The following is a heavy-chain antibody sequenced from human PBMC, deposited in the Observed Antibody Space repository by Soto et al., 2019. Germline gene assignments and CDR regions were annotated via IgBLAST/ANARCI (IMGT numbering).Heavy chain of an antibody. J-gene: IGHJ4*02. D-gene: IGHD2-21*02. CDR1: GFTFSSYA. Sequence: PGGSLRLSCAASGFTFSSYAMHWVRQAPGKGLEWVAVISYDGSNKYYADSVKGRFTISRDNSKNTLYLQMTSLRAEDTAVYYCAREPRDVPLDSWGQGTLVTVSS. V-gene: IGHV3-30-3*01. CDR3: AREPRDVPLDS. CDR2: ISYDGSNK.